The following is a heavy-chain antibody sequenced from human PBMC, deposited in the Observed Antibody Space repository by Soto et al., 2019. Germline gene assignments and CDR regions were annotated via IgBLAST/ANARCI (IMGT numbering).Heavy chain of an antibody. V-gene: IGHV3-15*01. CDR1: GFTFSKAW. Sequence: GGSLRLSCAASGFTFSKAWMSWVRQAPGKGLEWVGRIRSKSDGGTTDYAAPGKGRFTISRDDSKNTLYLQMNSLKTEDTAVYYCTKDRFSGWYYYYGVDVWGKGTKFTVSS. J-gene: IGHJ6*04. CDR2: IRSKSDGGTT. CDR3: TKDRFSGWYYYYGVDV. D-gene: IGHD6-19*01.